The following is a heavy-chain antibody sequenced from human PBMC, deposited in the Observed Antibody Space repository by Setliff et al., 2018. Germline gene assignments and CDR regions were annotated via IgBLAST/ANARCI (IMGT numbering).Heavy chain of an antibody. CDR2: VSVSGDNT. Sequence: LSCAASGLTFNSYAMSWVRQAPGKGLEWVSSVSVSGDNTYYTDSVKGRFTTSRDNSKNTLSLQMSSLRTEDTAIYFCAGQGPIFGSGLIPGFDQWGQGTMVTV. D-gene: IGHD3-3*01. V-gene: IGHV3-23*01. J-gene: IGHJ4*02. CDR3: AGQGPIFGSGLIPGFDQ. CDR1: GLTFNSYA.